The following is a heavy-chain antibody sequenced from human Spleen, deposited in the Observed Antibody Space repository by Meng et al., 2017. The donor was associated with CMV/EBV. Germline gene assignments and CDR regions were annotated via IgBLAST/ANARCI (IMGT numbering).Heavy chain of an antibody. Sequence: GESLKISCQVSGYSFTSYWIGWVRQMPGKGLEWMAIIYPGDSDTTYSPSFQGQVTISVDKSISTAYLQWSSLKASDTAMYYCARPPQPYCSSTSCYSYFDYWGQGTLVTVSS. CDR2: IYPGDSDT. V-gene: IGHV5-51*01. CDR3: ARPPQPYCSSTSCYSYFDY. CDR1: GYSFTSYW. J-gene: IGHJ4*02. D-gene: IGHD2-2*02.